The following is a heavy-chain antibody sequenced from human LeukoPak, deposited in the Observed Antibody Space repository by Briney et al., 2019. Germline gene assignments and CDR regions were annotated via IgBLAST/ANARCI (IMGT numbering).Heavy chain of an antibody. V-gene: IGHV3-53*01. CDR2: LHTGGTT. J-gene: IGHJ4*02. CDR3: ARVKGETPAFDF. D-gene: IGHD3-10*01. CDR1: GFNVSSDY. Sequence: GGSLRLSCAVSGFNVSSDYMTWVRQAPGKGLQWVSVLHTGGTTYYANSVKGRFTISRDNSKNTLYLQVNSLRAEDTAIYYCARVKGETPAFDFWGQGTLVTVSS.